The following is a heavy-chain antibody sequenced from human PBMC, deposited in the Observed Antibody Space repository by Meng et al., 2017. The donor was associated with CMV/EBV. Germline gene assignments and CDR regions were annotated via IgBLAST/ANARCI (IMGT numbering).Heavy chain of an antibody. V-gene: IGHV1-46*01. Sequence: ASVKVSCKASGYTFTSYYMHWVRQAPGQGLEWMGIINPSGGSTSYAQKFQGRVTMTRDTSTSTVYMELSSLRAEDTAVYYCARGDVPAPPFPYYYGMDVWGQGTTVTVSS. CDR1: GYTFTSYY. CDR2: INPSGGST. CDR3: ARGDVPAPPFPYYYGMDV. D-gene: IGHD2-2*01. J-gene: IGHJ6*02.